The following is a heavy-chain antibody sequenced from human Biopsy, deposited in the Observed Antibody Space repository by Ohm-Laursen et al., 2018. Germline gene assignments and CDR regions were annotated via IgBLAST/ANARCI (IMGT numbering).Heavy chain of an antibody. Sequence: SLRLSCAAPGFIFSTYTMNWVRQAPGEGLEWVSSISSRSSDIYYADSVKGRFTISRDNGENSLYLQMNSLRPEDTALYYCTKNTQWEGSGYLDAFHIWGHGAMVTVSS. D-gene: IGHD3-22*01. V-gene: IGHV3-21*04. CDR1: GFIFSTYT. J-gene: IGHJ3*02. CDR2: ISSRSSDI. CDR3: TKNTQWEGSGYLDAFHI.